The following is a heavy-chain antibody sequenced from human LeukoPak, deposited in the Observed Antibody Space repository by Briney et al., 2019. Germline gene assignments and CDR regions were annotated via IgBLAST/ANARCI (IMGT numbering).Heavy chain of an antibody. CDR3: ARDEAVAGAFDY. J-gene: IGHJ4*02. CDR1: GGSISSSSYY. D-gene: IGHD6-19*01. Sequence: SETLSLTCSVSGGSISSSSYYWGWIRQPPGKGLEWIGSFYYSGNTYYNPSLKSRVTISVDTSKNEFSLKLRSVTAADTAVYYCARDEAVAGAFDYWGQGTLVTVPS. CDR2: FYYSGNT. V-gene: IGHV4-39*01.